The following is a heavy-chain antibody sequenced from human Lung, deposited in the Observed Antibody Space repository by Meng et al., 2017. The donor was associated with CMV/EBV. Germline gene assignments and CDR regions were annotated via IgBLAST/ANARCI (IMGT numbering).Heavy chain of an antibody. V-gene: IGHV4-34*01. CDR1: SGSLTDYF. D-gene: IGHD1-1*01. CDR2: ISHSGRT. CDR3: ARGRTDFDS. J-gene: IGHJ4*02. Sequence: SETLSLTCAVYSGSLTDYFWSWIRQSPEKGLEWIGDISHSGRTNYNPSLKSRVTISVDTSSNQFFLKVTSVTAADTAVYYCARGRTDFDSWGQGNRV.